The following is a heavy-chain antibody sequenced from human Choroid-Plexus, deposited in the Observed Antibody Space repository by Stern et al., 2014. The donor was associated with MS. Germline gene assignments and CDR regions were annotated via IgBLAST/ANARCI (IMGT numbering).Heavy chain of an antibody. J-gene: IGHJ4*02. CDR2: ISYDGSK. CDR3: AKDRQYLTFFFDF. D-gene: IGHD2/OR15-2a*01. Sequence: QVQLVESGGGVVQPGGPLKLSCAAPGFSLRGFAIPWVRQAPGKGLGWGALISYDGSKDYADSVKGRFAISRDNSKNTLYLQMNSLRAEDTAVYYCAKDRQYLTFFFDFWGQGSLVTVSS. CDR1: GFSLRGFA. V-gene: IGHV3-30*18.